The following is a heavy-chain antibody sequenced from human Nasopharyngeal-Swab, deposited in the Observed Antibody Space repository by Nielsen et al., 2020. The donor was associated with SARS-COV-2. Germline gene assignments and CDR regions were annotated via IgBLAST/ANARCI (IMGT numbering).Heavy chain of an antibody. D-gene: IGHD2-15*01. J-gene: IGHJ4*02. V-gene: IGHV1-58*01. Sequence: SVKVSCKASGFTFTSSAVQWVRQARGQRLEWIGWIVVGSGNTNYAQKLQGRVTMTTDTSTSTAYMELRSLRSDDTAVYYCARGGVADKSEGIDYWGQGTLVTVSS. CDR2: IVVGSGNT. CDR1: GFTFTSSA. CDR3: ARGGVADKSEGIDY.